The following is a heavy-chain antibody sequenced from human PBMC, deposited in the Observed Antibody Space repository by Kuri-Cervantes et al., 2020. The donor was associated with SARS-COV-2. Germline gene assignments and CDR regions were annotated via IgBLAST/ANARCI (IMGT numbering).Heavy chain of an antibody. CDR3: ARHDLTTETTRERGLDY. J-gene: IGHJ4*02. Sequence: SETLSLTCTVSGATISSSSYHWGRIRQPPGRGLEWIGSIYYSGSTYYNPSLKSRVTIFVDTSKNPVSVKLRSVTAADTAVYYCARHDLTTETTRERGLDYWGQGTLVTVSS. CDR2: IYYSGST. D-gene: IGHD4-17*01. CDR1: GATISSSSYH. V-gene: IGHV4-39*01.